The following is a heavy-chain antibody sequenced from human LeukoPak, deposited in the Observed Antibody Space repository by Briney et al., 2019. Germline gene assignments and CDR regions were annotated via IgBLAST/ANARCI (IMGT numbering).Heavy chain of an antibody. V-gene: IGHV3-48*03. CDR2: ISSSGSTI. CDR3: ARQRSYYDILTAKTYYYMDV. D-gene: IGHD3-9*01. CDR1: GFTFSSYE. Sequence: PGGSLRLSCAASGFTFSSYEMNWVRQAPGKGLEWVSYISSSGSTIYYADSVKGRFTISRDNAKNSLYLQMNSLRAEDTAVYYCARQRSYYDILTAKTYYYMDVWGKGTTVTISS. J-gene: IGHJ6*03.